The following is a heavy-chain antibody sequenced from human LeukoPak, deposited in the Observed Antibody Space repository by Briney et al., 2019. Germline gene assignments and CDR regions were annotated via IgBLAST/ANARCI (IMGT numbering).Heavy chain of an antibody. D-gene: IGHD3-10*01. V-gene: IGHV4-30-4*01. J-gene: IGHJ4*02. CDR3: ARGGGDTMVRGVIWNY. Sequence: SVTLSLTCTVSGGSISSGDYYWSWIRQPPGKGLEWIGYIYYSGSTYYNPSLKSRVTISVDTSKNQFSLKLSSVTAADTAVYYCARGGGDTMVRGVIWNYWGQGTLVTVSS. CDR1: GGSISSGDYY. CDR2: IYYSGST.